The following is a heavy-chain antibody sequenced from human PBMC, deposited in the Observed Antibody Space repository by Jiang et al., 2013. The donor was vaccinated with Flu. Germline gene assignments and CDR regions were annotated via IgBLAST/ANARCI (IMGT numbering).Heavy chain of an antibody. CDR2: ISGSGGST. D-gene: IGHD5-18*01. CDR3: ASDTAMAVDAFDI. Sequence: QLLESGGGLVQPGGSLRLSCAASGFTFSSYAMSWVRQAPGKGLEWVSAISGSGGSTYYADSVKGRFTISRDNSKNTLYLQMNSLRAEDTAVYYCASDTAMAVDAFDIWGQGTMVTVSS. CDR1: GFTFSSYA. J-gene: IGHJ3*02. V-gene: IGHV3-23*01.